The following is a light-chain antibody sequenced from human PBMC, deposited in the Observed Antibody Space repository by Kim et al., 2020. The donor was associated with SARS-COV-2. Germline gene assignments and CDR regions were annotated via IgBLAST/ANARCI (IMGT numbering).Light chain of an antibody. CDR3: QHYGSASLN. Sequence: EVVLTQSPGTLSLSPGERATLSCRASQSISNTLAWYQHKPGQSPRVFIYGVSSRGAGVPDRFTGSGSGTDFSLTISRLEPEDSAIYYCQHYGSASLNFGQGTKVDIK. V-gene: IGKV3-20*01. J-gene: IGKJ2*01. CDR1: QSISNT. CDR2: GVS.